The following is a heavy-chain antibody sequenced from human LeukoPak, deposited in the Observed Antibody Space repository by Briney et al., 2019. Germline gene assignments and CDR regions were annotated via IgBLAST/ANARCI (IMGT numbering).Heavy chain of an antibody. Sequence: PGGSLRLSCAASGFSFGSYEINWVRQAPGKGLEWVSYISSSGSTIYYADSVKGRFTISRDNAKNSLYLQMNNLRAEDTAVYYCARDSIEVAGTAMDYWGQGTLVTVSS. D-gene: IGHD6-19*01. CDR1: GFSFGSYE. V-gene: IGHV3-48*03. CDR3: ARDSIEVAGTAMDY. J-gene: IGHJ4*02. CDR2: ISSSGSTI.